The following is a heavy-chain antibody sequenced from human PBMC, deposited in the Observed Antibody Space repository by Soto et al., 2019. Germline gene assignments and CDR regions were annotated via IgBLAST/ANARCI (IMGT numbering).Heavy chain of an antibody. D-gene: IGHD3-16*01. CDR2: IWYNGSNK. J-gene: IGHJ4*02. V-gene: IGHV3-30*04. CDR1: GFIFNNYA. Sequence: QVQLVESGGGVVQPGGSLRLSCAASGFIFNNYAMHWVRQAPGKGLEWVAVIWYNGSNKYYADSVKGRFTISRDNSKNTLYLQMNSLRTEDTAVYYCASQMMTIGSFDYWGQGTLVIVSS. CDR3: ASQMMTIGSFDY.